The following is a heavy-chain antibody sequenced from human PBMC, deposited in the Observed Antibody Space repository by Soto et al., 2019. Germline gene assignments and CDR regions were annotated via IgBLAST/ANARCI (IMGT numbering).Heavy chain of an antibody. D-gene: IGHD6-13*01. V-gene: IGHV1-69*13. CDR1: GGTFSSYA. Sequence: ASVKVSCKASGGTFSSYAISWVRQAPGQGLEWMGGIIPIFGTANYAQKFQGRVTIIADESTSTAYMELSSLRSDDTAVYYCARDRAAAGTTWGQGTLVTVSS. CDR2: IIPIFGTA. J-gene: IGHJ5*02. CDR3: ARDRAAAGTT.